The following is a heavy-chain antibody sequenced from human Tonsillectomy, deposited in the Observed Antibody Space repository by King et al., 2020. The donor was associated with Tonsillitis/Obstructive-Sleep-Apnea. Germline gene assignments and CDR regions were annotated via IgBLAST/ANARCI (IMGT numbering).Heavy chain of an antibody. D-gene: IGHD3-3*01. CDR3: ARPPGGFRSGYSRAPLGY. CDR2: INPIGGRK. Sequence: QLVQSGAEVKKPGASVKISCKASGYTFTSYYIHWVRQAPGQGLEWMGIINPIGGRKSYAQKVQGRVTMTRDTSTSTVYMELSSLRAEDTAVYYCARPPGGFRSGYSRAPLGYWGQGTLVTVSS. CDR1: GYTFTSYY. V-gene: IGHV1-46*01. J-gene: IGHJ4*02.